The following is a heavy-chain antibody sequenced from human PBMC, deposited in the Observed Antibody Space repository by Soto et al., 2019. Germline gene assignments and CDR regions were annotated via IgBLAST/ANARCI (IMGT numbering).Heavy chain of an antibody. CDR2: ISAYNGNT. J-gene: IGHJ4*02. CDR3: ARSGLWSGELLVLFDY. D-gene: IGHD3-10*01. V-gene: IGHV1-18*01. CDR1: GYTFTSYG. Sequence: ASVKVSCKASGYTFTSYGISWVRQAPGQGLEWMGWISAYNGNTNYAQKLQGRVTMATDTSTSTAYMELRSLRSDDTAVYYCARSGLWSGELLVLFDYWGQGTLVTVSS.